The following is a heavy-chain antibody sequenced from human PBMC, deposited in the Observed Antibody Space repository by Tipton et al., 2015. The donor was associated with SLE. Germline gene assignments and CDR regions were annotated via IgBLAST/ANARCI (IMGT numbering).Heavy chain of an antibody. CDR1: GYTFTSYD. D-gene: IGHD1-1*01. V-gene: IGHV1-8*01. CDR2: MNPKSGNT. CDR3: VERYDTFDI. J-gene: IGHJ3*02. Sequence: QVQLVQSGAEVKKPGASVKVSCKASGYTFTSYDINWVRQATGQGLEWMGWMNPKSGNTGYTQRFQGRVTMTRNTSTSTAYMELRSLRSEDMAVYYCVERYDTFDIWGQGTMVTVSS.